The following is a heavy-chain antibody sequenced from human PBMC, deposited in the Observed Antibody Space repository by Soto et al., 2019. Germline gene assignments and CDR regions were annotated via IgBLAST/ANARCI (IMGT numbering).Heavy chain of an antibody. CDR2: TYYRSKWYN. D-gene: IGHD2-2*01. V-gene: IGHV6-1*01. J-gene: IGHJ6*04. CDR1: GASVSSKSAA. CDR3: GTFLSTTSPDV. Sequence: SQTLSLTCAISGASVSSKSAAWNWIRQSPPRGLEWLGRTYYRSKWYNDYAVSVKSRITINPDTSKNQFSLHLNSVTPEDTAVYYCGTFLSTTSPDVWGEGTTVTVSS.